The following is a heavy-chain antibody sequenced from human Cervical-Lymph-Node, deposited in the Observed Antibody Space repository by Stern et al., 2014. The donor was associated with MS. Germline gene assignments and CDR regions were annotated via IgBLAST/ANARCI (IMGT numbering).Heavy chain of an antibody. D-gene: IGHD4-17*01. Sequence: VKLVQSGAEVKKPGASVKVSCKASGDNFASYPIHWLRQAPGQGPVWMGIVNPTDGRTTYAQTFQGRVTMTRDTSTRTVYMELSSLRAEDTAMYFCANPLPYANWGQGTRVTVSS. J-gene: IGHJ1*01. V-gene: IGHV1-46*03. CDR3: ANPLPYAN. CDR2: VNPTDGRT. CDR1: GDNFASYP.